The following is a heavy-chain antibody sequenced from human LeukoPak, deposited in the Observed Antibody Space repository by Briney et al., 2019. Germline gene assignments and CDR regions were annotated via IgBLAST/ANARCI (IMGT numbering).Heavy chain of an antibody. D-gene: IGHD6-13*01. J-gene: IGHJ3*02. Sequence: GGSLRLSCVASGFAFSTYGIHWVRQAPGKGLEWVSYISSSGSTIYYADSVKGRFTISRDNVKKSLYLQMNSLRAEDTAVYYCAREYSSSWYEYAFDMWGQGTMVTVSS. CDR2: ISSSGSTI. V-gene: IGHV3-48*03. CDR3: AREYSSSWYEYAFDM. CDR1: GFAFSTYG.